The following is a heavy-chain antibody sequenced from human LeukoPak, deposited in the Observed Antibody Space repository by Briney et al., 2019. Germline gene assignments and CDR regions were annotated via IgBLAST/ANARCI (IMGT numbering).Heavy chain of an antibody. J-gene: IGHJ4*02. CDR3: ARDCGYGFDY. V-gene: IGHV3-20*04. Sequence: PGGSQTLSCAASGFTYDDYDRSWVRQAPGKGLEWVSGINWNGGSTGYADSVKGRFTISRDNAKNSLYLQMNSLRAEDTALYYCARDCGYGFDYWGGRSLVTVSS. CDR1: GFTYDDYD. CDR2: INWNGGST. D-gene: IGHD5-12*01.